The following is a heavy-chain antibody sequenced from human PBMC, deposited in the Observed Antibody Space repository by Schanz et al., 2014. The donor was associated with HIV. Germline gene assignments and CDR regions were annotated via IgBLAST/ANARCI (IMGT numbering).Heavy chain of an antibody. CDR1: GFTFSSYS. CDR3: ARAGVTDLFDH. V-gene: IGHV3-30*03. CDR2: ISYDGSNK. J-gene: IGHJ4*02. D-gene: IGHD2-21*02. Sequence: QVQLLESGGGLVQPGGSLRLSCAASGFTFSSYSLNWVRQAPGKGLEWVAFISYDGSNKYYADSVKGRFTISRDNSKNTLFLQMNSLRGEDTAVYYCARAGVTDLFDHWGQGTLVTVSS.